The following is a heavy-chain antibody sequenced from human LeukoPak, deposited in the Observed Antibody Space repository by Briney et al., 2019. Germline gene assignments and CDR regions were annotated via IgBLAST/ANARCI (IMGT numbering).Heavy chain of an antibody. V-gene: IGHV1-2*06. J-gene: IGHJ4*02. CDR3: ATPLPPNWGLY. Sequence: ASVKVSCKASGYTFTGYYMHWVRQAPGQGLEWMGRINPNSGGTNYAQKFQGRVTMTRDTSISTAYMGLSRLRSDDTAVYYCATPLPPNWGLYWGQGTLVTVPS. D-gene: IGHD7-27*01. CDR2: INPNSGGT. CDR1: GYTFTGYY.